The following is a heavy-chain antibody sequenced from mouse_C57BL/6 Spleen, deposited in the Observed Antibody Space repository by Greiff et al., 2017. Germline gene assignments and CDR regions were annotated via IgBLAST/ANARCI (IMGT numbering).Heavy chain of an antibody. CDR2: ISSGSSTI. CDR3: ENAIRYYDGNSYYYAMDY. J-gene: IGHJ4*01. V-gene: IGHV5-17*01. D-gene: IGHD1-1*01. CDR1: GFTFSDYG. Sequence: EVKLVESGGGLVKPGGSLKLSCAASGFTFSDYGMHWVRQAPEKGLEWVAYISSGSSTIYYADTVKGRFTISIDNAKNTLFLQMTSLRSEETDMYYCENAIRYYDGNSYYYAMDYWGQGTSVTVSS.